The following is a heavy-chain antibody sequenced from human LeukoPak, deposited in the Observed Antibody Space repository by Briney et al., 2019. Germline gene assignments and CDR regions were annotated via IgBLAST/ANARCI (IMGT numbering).Heavy chain of an antibody. CDR3: ARVPFYGDFDY. CDR1: GGSFSGYY. CDR2: INHSGST. D-gene: IGHD4-17*01. J-gene: IGHJ4*02. Sequence: SETPSLTCAVYGGSFSGYYWSWIRQPPGKGLEWIGEINHSGSTNYNPSLKSRVTISVDTSKNQFSLKLSSVTAADTAVYYCARVPFYGDFDYWGQGTLVTVSS. V-gene: IGHV4-34*01.